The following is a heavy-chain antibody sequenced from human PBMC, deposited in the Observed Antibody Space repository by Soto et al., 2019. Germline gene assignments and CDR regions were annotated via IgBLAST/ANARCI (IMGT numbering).Heavy chain of an antibody. D-gene: IGHD2-15*01. Sequence: GGCLRLSCAASGFTVSNNYLSWVRQAPGRGLEWVSLIYSGGDTYYADSVKGRFTISRDNSKNTLYLHMNNLRAEDTAVYYCARIGAGFCSGGTCYTWGQGTLVTVSS. V-gene: IGHV3-66*01. CDR1: GFTVSNNY. CDR2: IYSGGDT. J-gene: IGHJ5*02. CDR3: ARIGAGFCSGGTCYT.